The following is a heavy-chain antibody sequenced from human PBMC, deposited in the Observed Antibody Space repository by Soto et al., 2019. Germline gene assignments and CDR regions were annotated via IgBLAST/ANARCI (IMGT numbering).Heavy chain of an antibody. CDR2: ISYDGSNK. Sequence: QVQLVESGGGVVQPGRSLRLSCAASGFTFSSYAMHWGRQAPGKGLELVAVISYDGSNKYYADSVKGRFTISRDNSKHTLHPQMNSLRAEDTAVYYCARVKGHDILPGTFDYWGQGTLVTVSS. V-gene: IGHV3-30-3*01. J-gene: IGHJ4*02. D-gene: IGHD3-9*01. CDR3: ARVKGHDILPGTFDY. CDR1: GFTFSSYA.